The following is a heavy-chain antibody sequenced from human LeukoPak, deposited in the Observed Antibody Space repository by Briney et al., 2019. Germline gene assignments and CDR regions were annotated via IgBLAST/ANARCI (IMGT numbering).Heavy chain of an antibody. V-gene: IGHV1-2*02. J-gene: IGHJ4*02. CDR2: INPKSGGT. Sequence: ASVKVSCKASAYTFTAYYMHWVRQAPGQGLEWMGWINPKSGGTHYAQKFQGRVTMTRDTSISTAYMELSRLRSDDTAVYYCARERPSITLVQGVVNDFDYWGQGTLVTVSS. D-gene: IGHD3-10*01. CDR3: ARERPSITLVQGVVNDFDY. CDR1: AYTFTAYY.